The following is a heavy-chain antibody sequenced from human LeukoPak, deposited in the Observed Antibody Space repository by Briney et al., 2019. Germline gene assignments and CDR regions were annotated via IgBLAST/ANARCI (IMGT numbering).Heavy chain of an antibody. CDR2: MNPNSGNT. CDR3: ARTDSSSSLSKSYYYYYMDV. V-gene: IGHV1-8*01. D-gene: IGHD6-6*01. Sequence: GASVKVSCKASGYTFTSYDINWVRQATGQGLEWMGWMNPNSGNTGYAQKFQGRVTMTRNTSISTAYMELSGLRSEDTAVYYCARTDSSSSLSKSYYYYYMDVWGKGTTVTVSS. J-gene: IGHJ6*03. CDR1: GYTFTSYD.